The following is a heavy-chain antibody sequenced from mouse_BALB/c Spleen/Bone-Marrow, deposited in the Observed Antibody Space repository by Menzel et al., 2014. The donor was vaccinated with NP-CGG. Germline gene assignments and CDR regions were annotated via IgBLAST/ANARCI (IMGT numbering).Heavy chain of an antibody. V-gene: IGHV1-7*01. CDR2: INPSTGYT. CDR1: GYTFTSYW. CDR3: ARGRERAWFAY. J-gene: IGHJ3*01. Sequence: VQLQQSGAELAKPGASVKMSCKASGYTFTSYWMHWVKQRPGQGLEWIGYINPSTGYTEYNQKFKDKATLTADKSSSTAYMQLSSLTSEDSAVYYCARGRERAWFAYWGQGTLVTVSA.